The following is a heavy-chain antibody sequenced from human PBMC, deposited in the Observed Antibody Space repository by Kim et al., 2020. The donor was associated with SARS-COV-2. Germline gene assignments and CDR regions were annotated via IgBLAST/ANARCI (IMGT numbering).Heavy chain of an antibody. CDR2: INTTTVNP. V-gene: IGHV7-4-1*02. CDR3: GIGGQWLDY. J-gene: IGHJ4*02. Sequence: ASVKVSCKASGYTFTNYAMNWVRQAPGQGLEWMGWINTTTVNPTYAQGFAGRFVFSLDTSVSTAYLEISSLKAEDTAVYYCGIGGQWLDYWGQGTLDTVS. CDR1: GYTFTNYA. D-gene: IGHD6-19*01.